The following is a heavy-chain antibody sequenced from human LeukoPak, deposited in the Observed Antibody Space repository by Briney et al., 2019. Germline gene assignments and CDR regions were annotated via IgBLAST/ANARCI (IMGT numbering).Heavy chain of an antibody. D-gene: IGHD6-19*01. CDR2: INPNSGGT. V-gene: IGHV1-2*02. Sequence: ASVKVSCKASGYTFTSYGISWVRQAPGQGLEWMGWINPNSGGTNYAQKFQGRVTMTRDTSISTAYMGLSRLRSDDTAVYYCARDRASGPRPPVAGTTDYWGQGTLVTVSS. J-gene: IGHJ4*02. CDR1: GYTFTSYG. CDR3: ARDRASGPRPPVAGTTDY.